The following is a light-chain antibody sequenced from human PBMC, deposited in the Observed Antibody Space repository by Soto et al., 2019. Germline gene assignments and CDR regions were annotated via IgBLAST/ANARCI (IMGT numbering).Light chain of an antibody. V-gene: IGLV1-40*01. Sequence: QSVLTQPPSVSGAPGQRVTISCTGSSSNIGAGYDVHWYQQLPGTAPKLPIYGNSNRPSGVPDRFSDAKSGTSASLAITGLQAEDEADYYCQSYDSSLSGYVFGTGTKLAVL. CDR2: GNS. CDR3: QSYDSSLSGYV. CDR1: SSNIGAGYD. J-gene: IGLJ1*01.